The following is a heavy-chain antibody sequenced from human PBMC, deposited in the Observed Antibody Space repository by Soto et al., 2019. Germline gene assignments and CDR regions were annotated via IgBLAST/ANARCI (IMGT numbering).Heavy chain of an antibody. CDR1: GFTFSDYY. Sequence: QVQLVESGGDLVKPGGSLRLSCAASGFTFSDYYMSWIRQAPGKGLEWVSSITSSGSTTYYTDSVKGRFTISRDNAKNSLYLQMNSLRAEDTAVYYCARERYSYGPYYLDYWGQGTLVTVSS. CDR2: ITSSGSTT. V-gene: IGHV3-11*01. J-gene: IGHJ4*02. CDR3: ARERYSYGPYYLDY. D-gene: IGHD5-18*01.